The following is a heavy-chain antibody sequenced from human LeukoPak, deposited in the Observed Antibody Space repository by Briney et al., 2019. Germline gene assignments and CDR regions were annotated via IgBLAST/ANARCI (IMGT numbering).Heavy chain of an antibody. Sequence: ASVKVSCKASGYTFTSYYIHWVRQAPGQGLEWMGIINPFNGDTTYAQRLQGRITLTSDTSRSTVDAELTSLRSEDTAVYYCARDGRYRSGWSFDYWGQGTLVTVSS. J-gene: IGHJ4*02. V-gene: IGHV1-46*01. CDR2: INPFNGDT. CDR1: GYTFTSYY. CDR3: ARDGRYRSGWSFDY. D-gene: IGHD6-19*01.